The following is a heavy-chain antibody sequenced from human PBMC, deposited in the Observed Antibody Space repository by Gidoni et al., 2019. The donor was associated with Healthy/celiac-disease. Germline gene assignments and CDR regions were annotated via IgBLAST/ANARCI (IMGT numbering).Heavy chain of an antibody. V-gene: IGHV3-30*18. D-gene: IGHD2-15*01. CDR1: GFTFSSYG. Sequence: QVQLVESGGGVVQPGRSLRLSCAASGFTFSSYGMHWVRQAPGKGLEWVAVISYDGSNKYYADSVKGRFTISRDNSKNTLYLQMNSLRAEDTAVYYCAKDRGGNRFDYWGQGTLVTVSS. CDR3: AKDRGGNRFDY. CDR2: ISYDGSNK. J-gene: IGHJ4*02.